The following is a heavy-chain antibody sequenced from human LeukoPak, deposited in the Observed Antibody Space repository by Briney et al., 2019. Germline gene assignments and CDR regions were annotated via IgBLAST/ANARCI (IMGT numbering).Heavy chain of an antibody. Sequence: PSETLSLTCTVSGDSIIGSYWSWIRQAPGKGLEWIAYIYYSVDTSYNPSLQSRVTISVDISKKQFSLRLTSVTAADTAVYYCARRRYYDSCGYNPTYYFDHWGQGILVSVSS. CDR2: IYYSVDT. D-gene: IGHD3-22*01. V-gene: IGHV4-59*01. J-gene: IGHJ4*02. CDR1: GDSIIGSY. CDR3: ARRRYYDSCGYNPTYYFDH.